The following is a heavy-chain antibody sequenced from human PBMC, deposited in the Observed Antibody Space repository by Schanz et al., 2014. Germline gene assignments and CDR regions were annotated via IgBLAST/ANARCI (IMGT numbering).Heavy chain of an antibody. CDR1: GFIFSAYT. J-gene: IGHJ1*01. V-gene: IGHV3-21*04. Sequence: EVQLVESGGGLVKPGESLRLSCAASGFIFSAYTMNWVRQAPGKGLEWVSSISSGGRNISYADSLKGRFSISRDNAKNSLYLQMNSLRAEDTALYYCARDTAQSCIGPSCFEYFQHWGQGALVTVSS. CDR2: ISSGGRNI. D-gene: IGHD2-2*01. CDR3: ARDTAQSCIGPSCFEYFQH.